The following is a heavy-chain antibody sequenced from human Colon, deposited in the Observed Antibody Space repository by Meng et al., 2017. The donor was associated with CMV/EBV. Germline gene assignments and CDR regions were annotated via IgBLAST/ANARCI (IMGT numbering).Heavy chain of an antibody. CDR2: IKPSTGDT. V-gene: IGHV1-2*06. D-gene: IGHD4/OR15-4a*01. CDR3: ARLTSGGY. CDR1: GYTFTGYW. J-gene: IGHJ4*02. Sequence: QVQLVQSGVEVKKPGTSVNLSCKASGYTFTGYWMHWVRQAPGQGLEWMGRIKPSTGDTNYAQNFQGRVTVTRDTTISTAYMELRSLTSEDTAIYYCARLTSGGYWGQGTLVTVSS.